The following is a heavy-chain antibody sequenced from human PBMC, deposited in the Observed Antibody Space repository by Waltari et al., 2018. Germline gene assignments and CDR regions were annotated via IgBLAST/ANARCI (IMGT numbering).Heavy chain of an antibody. Sequence: EVQLLESGGGLVQPGGSLRLSCAASGFTFSSYAMSWVRQAPGKGLEWVSAVSGSGVSTYHADSVKGRFTISRENSKNTLYLQMNSLRAEDTAVYYCAKDPHYYDSSGYFSYWGQGTLVTVSS. D-gene: IGHD3-22*01. CDR3: AKDPHYYDSSGYFSY. J-gene: IGHJ4*02. V-gene: IGHV3-23*01. CDR2: VSGSGVST. CDR1: GFTFSSYA.